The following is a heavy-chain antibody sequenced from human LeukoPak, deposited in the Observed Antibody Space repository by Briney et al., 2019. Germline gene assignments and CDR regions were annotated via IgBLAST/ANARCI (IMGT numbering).Heavy chain of an antibody. CDR2: INHRGTT. Sequence: SETLSLTCVVYGGSLSGYYWTWIRQPPGKGLEWIGEINHRGTTTYNPSLKSRVTISVETPKNQFSLKLTSVTAADTAVYYGARVDIVTTNWVDPWGQGTLVIVSP. CDR3: ARVDIVTTNWVDP. D-gene: IGHD5-12*01. J-gene: IGHJ5*02. CDR1: GGSLSGYY. V-gene: IGHV4-34*01.